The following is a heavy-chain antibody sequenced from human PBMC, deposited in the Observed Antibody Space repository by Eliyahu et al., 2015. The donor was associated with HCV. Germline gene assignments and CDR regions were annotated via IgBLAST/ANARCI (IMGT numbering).Heavy chain of an antibody. CDR2: VSPTGDNT. CDR1: GFTXATXA. V-gene: IGHV3-23*01. CDR3: ARFQRFQQMLRMYYYYGMDV. J-gene: IGHJ6*02. D-gene: IGHD3-3*01. Sequence: EMQLLESGGGLVQPGGSLRLSCAASGFTXATXAMTWVHEAPGKGLEWVSSVSPTGDNTDSADSVKGRFTISRDNSKNTLYLQMNSLRAEDTAVYYCARFQRFQQMLRMYYYYGMDVWGRGTTVTVS.